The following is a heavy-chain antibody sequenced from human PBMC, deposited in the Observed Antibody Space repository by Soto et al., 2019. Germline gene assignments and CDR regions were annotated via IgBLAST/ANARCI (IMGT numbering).Heavy chain of an antibody. J-gene: IGHJ4*02. V-gene: IGHV4-4*02. CDR1: GGSISSSNW. CDR2: IYHSGST. CDR3: ARGGGLSIAAAGTWDY. Sequence: PSETLSLTCAVSGGSISSSNWWSWVRQPPGKGLEWIGEIYHSGSTNYNPSLKSRVTISVDKSKNQFSLKLSSVTAADTAVYYCARGGGLSIAAAGTWDYWGQGTLVTVSS. D-gene: IGHD6-13*01.